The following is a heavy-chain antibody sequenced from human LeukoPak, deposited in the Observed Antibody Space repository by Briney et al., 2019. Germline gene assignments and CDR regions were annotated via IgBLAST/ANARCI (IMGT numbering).Heavy chain of an antibody. Sequence: PSETLSLTCTVSGGSISSSPYYWGWIRQPPGKGLEWIGSIYYSGTTHYSPSLENRVTISVDTSKNQFSLKLASVTAADTAIYYCAKGAGGFSYYNWFDPWGQGTLVTVSS. D-gene: IGHD5-18*01. CDR3: AKGAGGFSYYNWFDP. J-gene: IGHJ5*02. CDR2: IYYSGTT. V-gene: IGHV4-39*07. CDR1: GGSISSSPYY.